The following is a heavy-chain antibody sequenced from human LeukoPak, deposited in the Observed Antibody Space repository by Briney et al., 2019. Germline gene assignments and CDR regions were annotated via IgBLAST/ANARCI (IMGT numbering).Heavy chain of an antibody. V-gene: IGHV3-23*01. J-gene: IGHJ4*02. CDR2: ISGSGGST. CDR1: GFTFSSYA. Sequence: GGSLRLSCAASGFTFSSYAMSWVRQAPGKGLEWVSAISGSGGSTYYADSVKGRFTISRDNTKNSVYLQMNSLRAEDTAFYYCARAKGYNWGQGTLVTVSS. CDR3: ARAKGYN. D-gene: IGHD5-18*01.